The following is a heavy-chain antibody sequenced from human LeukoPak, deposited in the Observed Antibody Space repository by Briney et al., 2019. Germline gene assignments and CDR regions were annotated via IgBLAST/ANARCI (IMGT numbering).Heavy chain of an antibody. CDR1: GFTFNTFN. CDR3: AKGHYDSSGQDAFDI. V-gene: IGHV3-33*06. Sequence: GGSLRLSCAASGFTFNTFNMNWVRQAPGKGLEWVAVIWYDGSNKYYADSVKGRFTISRDNSKNTLYLQMNSLRAEDTAVYYCAKGHYDSSGQDAFDIWGQGTMVTVSS. J-gene: IGHJ3*02. CDR2: IWYDGSNK. D-gene: IGHD3-22*01.